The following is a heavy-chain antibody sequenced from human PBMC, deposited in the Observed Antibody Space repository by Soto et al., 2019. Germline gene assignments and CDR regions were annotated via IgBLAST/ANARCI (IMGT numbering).Heavy chain of an antibody. CDR1: GFAFSSYG. J-gene: IGHJ6*02. Sequence: RLSCAASGFAFSSYGMHWVRQAPGKGLEWVAVIWYDGSNKYYADSVKGRFTISRDNSKNTLYLQMNSLRAEDTAVYYCARTYYDFWSGYYTAYYYGMDVWGQGTTVTVSS. CDR3: ARTYYDFWSGYYTAYYYGMDV. D-gene: IGHD3-3*01. CDR2: IWYDGSNK. V-gene: IGHV3-33*01.